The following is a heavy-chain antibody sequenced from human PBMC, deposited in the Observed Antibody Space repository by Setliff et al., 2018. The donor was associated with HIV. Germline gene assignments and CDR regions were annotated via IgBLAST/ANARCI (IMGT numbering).Heavy chain of an antibody. CDR1: GYTFTGYY. J-gene: IGHJ4*02. CDR2: ISGYNGKT. Sequence: ASVKVSCKPSGYTFTGYYLHWVRQAPGQGLEWMGWISGYNGKTNYAQKFQGRVTMTTDTSTSTAYMELRSLRSDDTAVYYCARNFYDSSGYRYDYWGQGTLVTVSS. V-gene: IGHV1-18*01. D-gene: IGHD3-22*01. CDR3: ARNFYDSSGYRYDY.